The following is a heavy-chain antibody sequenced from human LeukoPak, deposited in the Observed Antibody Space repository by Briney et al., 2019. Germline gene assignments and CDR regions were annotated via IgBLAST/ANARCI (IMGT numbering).Heavy chain of an antibody. J-gene: IGHJ3*02. CDR1: GGSISGYY. Sequence: SETLSLTCTVSGGSISGYYWSWIRQPPGKGLEWIGYVSYIGSTSYNPSLKSRVTISVDTSRNHFSLKLNSVTAADTAVYYCARARYVNSFYAFDIWGQGTLVTVSS. D-gene: IGHD3-9*01. V-gene: IGHV4-59*08. CDR3: ARARYVNSFYAFDI. CDR2: VSYIGST.